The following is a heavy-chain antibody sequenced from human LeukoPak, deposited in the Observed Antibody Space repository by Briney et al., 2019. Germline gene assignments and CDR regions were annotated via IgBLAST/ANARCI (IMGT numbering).Heavy chain of an antibody. Sequence: SLRLSCTASGFTFGDYAMSWVRQAPGKGLEWVGFIRSKAYGGTTEYAASVKGRFTISRDDSKSIAYLQMNSLKTEDTAVYNCTRASGIFQHWGQGTLVTVSS. D-gene: IGHD3-3*01. CDR1: GFTFGDYA. J-gene: IGHJ1*01. CDR3: TRASGIFQH. V-gene: IGHV3-49*04. CDR2: IRSKAYGGTT.